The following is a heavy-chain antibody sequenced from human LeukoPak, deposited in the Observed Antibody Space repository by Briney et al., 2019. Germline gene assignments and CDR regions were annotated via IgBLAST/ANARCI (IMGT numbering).Heavy chain of an antibody. Sequence: GGSLRLSCVDSGFTFTNAWMSWVRQAPGKGLEWIGRIESKTDGETTNYAEPVRGRFTVSRDDSKSAVYLQMNSLKIEDTAVYYCTTDLGTYYHGSQRLIPIDYWGQGTLVTVSS. CDR3: TTDLGTYYHGSQRLIPIDY. D-gene: IGHD3-10*01. V-gene: IGHV3-15*04. J-gene: IGHJ4*02. CDR2: IESKTDGETT. CDR1: GFTFTNAW.